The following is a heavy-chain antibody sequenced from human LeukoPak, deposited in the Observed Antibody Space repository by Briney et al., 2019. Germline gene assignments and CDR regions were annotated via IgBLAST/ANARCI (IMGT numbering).Heavy chain of an antibody. Sequence: PGGSLRLSCAASGFTFSSYWMSWVRQAPGKGLEWVAVISFDGIDQYYADSVRGRFTVSRDNSENTLYLQMNSLRIEDTALYFCAKVFVLMRGTPENWFDPWGQGTLVTVSS. V-gene: IGHV3-30*18. CDR3: AKVFVLMRGTPENWFDP. CDR2: ISFDGIDQ. J-gene: IGHJ5*02. CDR1: GFTFSSYW. D-gene: IGHD1-14*01.